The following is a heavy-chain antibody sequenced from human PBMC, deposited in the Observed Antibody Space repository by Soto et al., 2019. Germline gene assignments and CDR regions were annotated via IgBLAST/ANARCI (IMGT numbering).Heavy chain of an antibody. CDR2: ISAYNGNT. CDR1: GYTFTSYG. D-gene: IGHD2-21*02. V-gene: IGHV1-18*01. CDR3: ALYCGGDCYSFYYYGMDV. Sequence: QVQLVQSGAEVKKPGASVKVSCKASGYTFTSYGISWVRQAPGQGLEWMGWISAYNGNTNYTQKLQGRVTMTTDTSTSTAYMELRSLRSDDTAVYYCALYCGGDCYSFYYYGMDVWGQGTTVTVSS. J-gene: IGHJ6*02.